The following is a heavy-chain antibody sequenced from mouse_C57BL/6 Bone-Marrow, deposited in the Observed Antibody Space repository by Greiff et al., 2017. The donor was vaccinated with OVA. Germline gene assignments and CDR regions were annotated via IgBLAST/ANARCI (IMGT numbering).Heavy chain of an antibody. CDR3: ANNYYGSSYEGVFDY. V-gene: IGHV1-64*01. Sequence: QVQLKQPGAELVKPGASVKLSCKASGYTFTSYWMHWVKQRPGQGLEWIGMIHPNSGSTNYNEKFKSKATLTVDKSSSTAYMQLSSLTSEDSAVYYCANNYYGSSYEGVFDYWGQGTTLTVSS. J-gene: IGHJ2*01. D-gene: IGHD1-1*01. CDR1: GYTFTSYW. CDR2: IHPNSGST.